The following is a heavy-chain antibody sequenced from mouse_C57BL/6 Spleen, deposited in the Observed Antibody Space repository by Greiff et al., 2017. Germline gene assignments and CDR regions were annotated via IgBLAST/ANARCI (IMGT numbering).Heavy chain of an antibody. CDR1: GYTFTSYW. CDR2: LDPSDSYT. J-gene: IGHJ2*01. Sequence: VQLQQPGAELVMPGASVKLSCKASGYTFTSYWLHWVKQRPGQGLAWIGELDPSDSYTNYNQKFKGKSTLTVDKSSSTAYMQLSSLTSEDSAVYYCARSDTTVVAYYFDYWGQGTALTVSS. CDR3: ARSDTTVVAYYFDY. D-gene: IGHD1-1*01. V-gene: IGHV1-69*01.